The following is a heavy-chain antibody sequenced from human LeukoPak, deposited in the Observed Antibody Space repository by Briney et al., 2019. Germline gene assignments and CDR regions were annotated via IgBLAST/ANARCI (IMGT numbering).Heavy chain of an antibody. CDR1: GGSISSYY. Sequence: SETLSLTCTVSGGSISSYYWSWIRQPPGKGLEWIGYIYYSGSTNYNPSLKSRVTISVDTSKNQFSLKLSSVTAADTAVYYCARTTNYGGPNSFDIWGQGTMGTVSS. V-gene: IGHV4-59*01. CDR3: ARTTNYGGPNSFDI. J-gene: IGHJ3*02. CDR2: IYYSGST. D-gene: IGHD3-10*01.